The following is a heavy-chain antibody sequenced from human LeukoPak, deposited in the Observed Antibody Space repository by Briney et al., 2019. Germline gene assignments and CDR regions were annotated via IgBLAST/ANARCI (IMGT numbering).Heavy chain of an antibody. CDR1: GFIFSSDG. CDR3: ARDGIAAQGMDV. V-gene: IGHV3-33*01. D-gene: IGHD6-6*01. CDR2: IWYDGSNK. J-gene: IGHJ6*02. Sequence: PGGSLRLSCAASGFIFSSDGMHWVRQAPGKGLEWVAVIWYDGSNKYYADSVKGRFTISRDNSKNTLYLQMNSLRAEDTAVYYCARDGIAAQGMDVWGQGTTVTVSS.